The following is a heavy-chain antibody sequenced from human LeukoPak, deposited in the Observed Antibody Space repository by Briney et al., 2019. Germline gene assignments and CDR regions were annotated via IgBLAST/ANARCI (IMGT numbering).Heavy chain of an antibody. D-gene: IGHD5-18*01. CDR3: ASGGYSYGFVSGY. CDR2: ISSSSSYI. V-gene: IGHV3-21*01. CDR1: GLTFSSYS. Sequence: GGSLRLSCAASGLTFSSYSMNWVRQAPGKGLEWVSSISSSSSYIYYADSVKGRFTISRDNAKNSLYLQMNSLRAEDTAVYYCASGGYSYGFVSGYWGQGTPVTVSS. J-gene: IGHJ4*02.